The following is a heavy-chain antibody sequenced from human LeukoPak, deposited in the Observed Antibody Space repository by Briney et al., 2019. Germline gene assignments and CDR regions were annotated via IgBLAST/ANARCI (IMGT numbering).Heavy chain of an antibody. D-gene: IGHD3-10*01. CDR2: INPNSGGT. CDR3: ARGYYYGSGSNGFDY. V-gene: IGHV1-2*02. CDR1: GYTFTGYY. Sequence: ASVKVSCKASGYTFTGYYMLWVRQAPGQGLEWMGWINPNSGGTNYAQKFQGRVTMTRDTSISTAYMELSRLRSDDTAVYYCARGYYYGSGSNGFDYWGQGTLVTVSS. J-gene: IGHJ4*02.